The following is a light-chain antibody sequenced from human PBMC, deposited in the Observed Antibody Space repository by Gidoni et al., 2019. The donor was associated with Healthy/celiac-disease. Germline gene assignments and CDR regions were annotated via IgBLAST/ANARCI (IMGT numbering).Light chain of an antibody. CDR2: GAS. CDR1: QCVGSTY. Sequence: EIVLTQSPGTLSLSPGERATLARRASQCVGSTYLAWYQQKPGQAPRLLIYGASSSATGIPDRLSGSEYGTDFTLTISRLGPENFAVYYCQQYGSSPYTFGQGTKLEIK. CDR3: QQYGSSPYT. J-gene: IGKJ2*01. V-gene: IGKV3-20*01.